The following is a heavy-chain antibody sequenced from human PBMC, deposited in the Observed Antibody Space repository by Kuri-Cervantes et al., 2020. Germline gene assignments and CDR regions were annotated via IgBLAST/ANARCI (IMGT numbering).Heavy chain of an antibody. CDR1: GFTFTDYY. Sequence: GGSLRLSCAASGFTFTDYYMSWIRQAPGKGLEWVSYISSSGGTIYYADSVKGRFTISRDSSKNSLYLQMNSLRAEDTAVYYCAREAFEVWAYYYYYMDVWGKGTTVTVSS. J-gene: IGHJ6*03. D-gene: IGHD3-9*01. CDR3: AREAFEVWAYYYYYMDV. V-gene: IGHV3-11*04. CDR2: ISSSGGTI.